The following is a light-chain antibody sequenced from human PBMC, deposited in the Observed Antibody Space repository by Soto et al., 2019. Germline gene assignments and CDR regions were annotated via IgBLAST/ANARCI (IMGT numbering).Light chain of an antibody. CDR3: QQYDNLPRG. Sequence: DIQMTQSPSSLSASVGDRVTITCQASQDISNYLNWYQQKPGKAPKLLIYDASNLEKGVPSRFSGSGSGTDFTFTISSLQPEDIATYYCQQYDNLPRGFGQGTKVEIK. V-gene: IGKV1-33*01. CDR1: QDISNY. CDR2: DAS. J-gene: IGKJ1*01.